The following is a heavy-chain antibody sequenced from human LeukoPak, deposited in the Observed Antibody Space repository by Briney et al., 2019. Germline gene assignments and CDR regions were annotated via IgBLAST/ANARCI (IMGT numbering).Heavy chain of an antibody. CDR3: ARDPYYYDSSGYYYLSAFDI. D-gene: IGHD3-22*01. CDR2: ISAYNGNT. V-gene: IGHV1-18*04. CDR1: GYTFTGYY. J-gene: IGHJ3*02. Sequence: ASVKVSCKASGYTFTGYYMHWVRQAPGQGLEWMGWISAYNGNTNYAQKLQGRVTMTTDTSTSTAYMELRSLRSDDTAVYYCARDPYYYDSSGYYYLSAFDIWGQGTMVTVSS.